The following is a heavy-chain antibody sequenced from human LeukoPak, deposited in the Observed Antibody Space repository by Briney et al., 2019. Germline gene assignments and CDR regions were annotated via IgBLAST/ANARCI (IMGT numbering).Heavy chain of an antibody. Sequence: GGSLRLSCAASRFTFSSYWMTWVRQAPGKGLEWAANIKQDGSDKYYVDSVKGRFTISRDNAKNSLYLQMNSLKTEDTAVYYCARAAAGLFNYYFDYWGQGTLVTVSS. V-gene: IGHV3-7*03. D-gene: IGHD6-13*01. J-gene: IGHJ4*02. CDR1: RFTFSSYW. CDR3: ARAAAGLFNYYFDY. CDR2: IKQDGSDK.